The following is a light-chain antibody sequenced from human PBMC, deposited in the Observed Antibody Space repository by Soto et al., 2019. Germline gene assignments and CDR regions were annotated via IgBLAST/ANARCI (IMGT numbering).Light chain of an antibody. CDR2: GAS. V-gene: IGKV3-20*01. J-gene: IGKJ4*01. CDR3: QQYGGSPPLT. CDR1: QTIPSSY. Sequence: EIVLTQSPGTLSLSPGDRATLSCRANQTIPSSYLAWYQQKPGQAPRLLISGASSRATGFPDRFSGRGSGTDFTLTISRLEAEDFAVYYCQQYGGSPPLTFGGGTKVEIK.